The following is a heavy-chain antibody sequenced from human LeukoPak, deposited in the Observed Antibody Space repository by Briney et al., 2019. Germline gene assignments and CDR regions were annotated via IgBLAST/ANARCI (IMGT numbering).Heavy chain of an antibody. Sequence: ASVKVSCKASGYTFTRYGISWVRRAPGKGLEWMGWISAYNGNTNYAQKLQGRVTMTTDTSTSTAYMELRSLRSDDTAVYYCARGSYYYDSSGYYEIDYWGQGTLVTVSS. V-gene: IGHV1-18*01. CDR2: ISAYNGNT. CDR1: GYTFTRYG. J-gene: IGHJ4*02. CDR3: ARGSYYYDSSGYYEIDY. D-gene: IGHD3-22*01.